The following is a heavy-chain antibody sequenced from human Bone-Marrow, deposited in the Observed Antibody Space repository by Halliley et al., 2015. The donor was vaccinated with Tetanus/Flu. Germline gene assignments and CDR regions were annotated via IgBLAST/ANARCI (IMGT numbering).Heavy chain of an antibody. D-gene: IGHD3-22*01. V-gene: IGHV1-2*02. CDR1: GYTFSGYY. CDR3: ARDSSGYYHFGH. Sequence: QLVQSGAEVGKPGASVMVSCKASGYTFSGYYIHWVRHAPGQGLEWMGWISPNSGGAKYAQKFQGRVTMTRDTSTSTAYMELTRLRYDDTAVYFCARDSSGYYHFGHWGQGTLVTVSS. CDR2: ISPNSGGA. J-gene: IGHJ5*02.